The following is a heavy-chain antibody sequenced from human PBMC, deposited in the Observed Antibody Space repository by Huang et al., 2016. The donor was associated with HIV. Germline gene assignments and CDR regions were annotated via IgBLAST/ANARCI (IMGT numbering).Heavy chain of an antibody. Sequence: QVQLVQSGGEGRKPGSSVTVSCRASGGSFNNFGINWGTQAPGQGLGWVGWIIPEYGTRNDAQRFQGRVTITADETTGVVYMELSSLRSDDTAVYFCAKRGGAWGSPYAFDLWGPGTMVTVSS. J-gene: IGHJ3*01. D-gene: IGHD3-16*01. CDR1: GGSFNNFG. CDR3: AKRGGAWGSPYAFDL. CDR2: IIPEYGTR. V-gene: IGHV1-69*13.